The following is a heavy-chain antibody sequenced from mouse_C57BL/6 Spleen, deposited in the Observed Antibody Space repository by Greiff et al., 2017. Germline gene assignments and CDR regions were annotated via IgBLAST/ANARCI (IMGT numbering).Heavy chain of an antibody. CDR3: ARWPGSSYGDY. Sequence: QVHVKQPGAELVKPGASVKLSCKASGYTFTSYWMHWVKQRPGQGLEWIGMIHPNSGSTNYNEKFKSKATLTVDKSSSTAYMQLSSLTSEDSAVYYCARWPGSSYGDYWGQGTTLTVSS. D-gene: IGHD1-1*01. J-gene: IGHJ2*01. CDR1: GYTFTSYW. CDR2: IHPNSGST. V-gene: IGHV1-64*01.